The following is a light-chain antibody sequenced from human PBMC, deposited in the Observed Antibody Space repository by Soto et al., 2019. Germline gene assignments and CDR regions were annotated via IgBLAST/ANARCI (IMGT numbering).Light chain of an antibody. V-gene: IGKV3-20*01. CDR1: QSVSSNY. CDR2: RAS. J-gene: IGKJ4*01. Sequence: EIVLTQSSGTLSLSPGERVTLSCRASQSVSSNYLAWYQQKSGQAPRLLIYRASTRATGIPDRFSGSGSGTDFSLIISSLEPEDSAVYYCQPYAASPLPFGGGT. CDR3: QPYAASPLP.